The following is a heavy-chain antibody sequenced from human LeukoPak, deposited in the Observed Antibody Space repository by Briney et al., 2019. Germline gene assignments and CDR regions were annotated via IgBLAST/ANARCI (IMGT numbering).Heavy chain of an antibody. V-gene: IGHV3-23*01. CDR1: GFTFSSYA. CDR3: AKASDTPMVTMGVFGY. D-gene: IGHD5-18*01. J-gene: IGHJ4*02. CDR2: ISGSAGST. Sequence: GGSLRLSCAASGFTFSSYAMSWVRRAPGKGLEWVSAISGSAGSTNYADSVKGRFTISRDNSKNILYLQMNSLRAEDTAVYYCAKASDTPMVTMGVFGYWGQGTLVTVSS.